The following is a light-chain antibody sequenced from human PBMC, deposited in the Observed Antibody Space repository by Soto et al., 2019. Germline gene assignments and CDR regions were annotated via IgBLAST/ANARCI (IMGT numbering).Light chain of an antibody. Sequence: IQLTQSPSSLSASVGHRVTITCRASQGISSYLGWYRQKPGKARNLLIYAASTLQSGVPSRFSGGGAGTDFTLTISSLQPEDFATYYCQQVYVSPSTFGGGTKVDIK. V-gene: IGKV1-9*01. CDR3: QQVYVSPST. CDR2: AAS. J-gene: IGKJ4*01. CDR1: QGISSY.